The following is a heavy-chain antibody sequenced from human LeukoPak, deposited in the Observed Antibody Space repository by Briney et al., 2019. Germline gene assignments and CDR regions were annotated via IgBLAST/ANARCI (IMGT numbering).Heavy chain of an antibody. CDR1: GYTFTSYA. CDR3: ARAGYKAAAIYSVSSHWFDP. J-gene: IGHJ5*02. V-gene: IGHV1-18*01. Sequence: ASVKVSCKASGYTFTSYAFRWVRQAPGQGLEWMGWISAYNGNTKYAQNFQGRVTMTTDTSTSTAYMELRSLRSDDTAVYYCARAGYKAAAIYSVSSHWFDPWGQGTLVTVSS. CDR2: ISAYNGNT. D-gene: IGHD2-2*01.